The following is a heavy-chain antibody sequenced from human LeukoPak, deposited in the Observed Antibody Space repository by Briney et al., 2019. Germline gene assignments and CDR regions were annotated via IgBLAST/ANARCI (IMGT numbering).Heavy chain of an antibody. CDR3: ARAERLLPAPWFDP. CDR2: ISSSSSVYI. V-gene: IGHV3-21*01. Sequence: GGSLRLSCAASGFTFSTYSMNWVRQAPGKGLEWVSSISSSSSVYIYYADSVKGRFTISRDNAKNSLYLQMNSLRAEDTAVYYCARAERLLPAPWFDPWGQGTLVTVSS. CDR1: GFTFSTYS. D-gene: IGHD3-3*01. J-gene: IGHJ5*02.